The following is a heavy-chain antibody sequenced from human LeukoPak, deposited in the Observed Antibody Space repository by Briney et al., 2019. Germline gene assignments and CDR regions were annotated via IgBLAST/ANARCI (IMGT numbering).Heavy chain of an antibody. CDR3: ARGIVGATPTPYYFDY. CDR1: GYTFTSYG. D-gene: IGHD1-26*01. CDR2: ISAYNGNT. Sequence: ASVKVSCKASGYTFTSYGISWVRQAPGQGLEWMGWISAYNGNTNYAQKLQGRVTMTTDTSTSTAYMELRSLRSDDTAVYYCARGIVGATPTPYYFDYWGQGTLVTVSS. V-gene: IGHV1-18*01. J-gene: IGHJ4*02.